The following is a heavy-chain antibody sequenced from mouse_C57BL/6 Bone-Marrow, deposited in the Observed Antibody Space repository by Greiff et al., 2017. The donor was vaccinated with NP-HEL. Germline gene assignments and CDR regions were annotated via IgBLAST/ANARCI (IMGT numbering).Heavy chain of an antibody. D-gene: IGHD2-4*01. CDR2: IDPENGDP. CDR3: TNDYDGFAY. Sequence: VQLQQSGAELVRPGASVKLSCTASGFNIKDDYMHWVKQRPEQGLEWIGWIDPENGDPEYASKFQGKATITADTSSNTAYLQLSSLTSEDTAVYYCTNDYDGFAYWGQGTLVTVSA. J-gene: IGHJ3*01. CDR1: GFNIKDDY. V-gene: IGHV14-4*01.